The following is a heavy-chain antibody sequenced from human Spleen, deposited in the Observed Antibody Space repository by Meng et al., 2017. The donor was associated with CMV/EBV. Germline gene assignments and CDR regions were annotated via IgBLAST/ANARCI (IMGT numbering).Heavy chain of an antibody. CDR2: IYPGDSDT. CDR3: ARTYCSGGACYSVDY. V-gene: IGHV5-51*01. J-gene: IGHJ4*02. D-gene: IGHD2-15*01. Sequence: GGSLRLSCRGSGYTFTDYWIVWVRQMPGKGLEWMGIIYPGDSDTRYRPSFQGQVTISADKSINTAYLQWSSLQASDTAIYYCARTYCSGGACYSVDYWGQGALVTVSS. CDR1: GYTFTDYW.